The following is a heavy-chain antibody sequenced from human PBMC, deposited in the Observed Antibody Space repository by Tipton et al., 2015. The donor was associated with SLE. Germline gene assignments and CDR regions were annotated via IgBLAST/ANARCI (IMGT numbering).Heavy chain of an antibody. J-gene: IGHJ3*02. Sequence: LSCTVSGGSISSYYWSWIRQPPGKGLEWIGYIYYSGSTNYNPSLKSRVTISVDTSKNQFSLKLSSVAAADTAVYYCARSWGSSGRGDAFDIWGQGTMVTVSS. V-gene: IGHV4-59*01. D-gene: IGHD6-19*01. CDR3: ARSWGSSGRGDAFDI. CDR1: GGSISSYY. CDR2: IYYSGST.